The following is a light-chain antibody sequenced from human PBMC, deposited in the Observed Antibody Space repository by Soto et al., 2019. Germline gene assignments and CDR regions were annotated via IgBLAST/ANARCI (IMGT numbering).Light chain of an antibody. CDR3: QQGST. Sequence: EIVLTQSPGTLSLSPGERATLSCRASQSVSSSYLAWYQQKPGQAPRRLIYGASSRATGIPDRFSGSGSGTDFTLTISRLEPKDFAVYYCQQGSTFGQGTKLEIK. J-gene: IGKJ2*01. CDR2: GAS. CDR1: QSVSSSY. V-gene: IGKV3-20*01.